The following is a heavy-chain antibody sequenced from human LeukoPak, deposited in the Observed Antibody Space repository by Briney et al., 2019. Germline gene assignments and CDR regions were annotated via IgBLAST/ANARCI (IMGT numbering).Heavy chain of an antibody. Sequence: SETLSLTCTVSGGSISSYYWSWIRQPPGKGLEWIGYIYYSGSTNYNPSPKSRVTISVDTSKNQFSLKLSSVTAADTAVYYCARHYDSSDYFDYWGQGTLVTVSS. CDR2: IYYSGST. V-gene: IGHV4-59*08. D-gene: IGHD3-22*01. CDR1: GGSISSYY. CDR3: ARHYDSSDYFDY. J-gene: IGHJ4*02.